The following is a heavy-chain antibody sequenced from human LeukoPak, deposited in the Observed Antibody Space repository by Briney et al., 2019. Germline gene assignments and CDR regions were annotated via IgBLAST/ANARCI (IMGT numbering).Heavy chain of an antibody. D-gene: IGHD1-26*01. J-gene: IGHJ4*02. V-gene: IGHV3-21*01. CDR1: GFTFSNYG. Sequence: PGRSLRLSCAGAGFTFSNYGMHWVRQAPGKGLEWVSSISSSSSYIYYADSVKGRFTISRDNAKNSLYLQMNSLRAEDTAVYYCARGLVGATGPYYFDYWGQGTLVTVSS. CDR3: ARGLVGATGPYYFDY. CDR2: ISSSSSYI.